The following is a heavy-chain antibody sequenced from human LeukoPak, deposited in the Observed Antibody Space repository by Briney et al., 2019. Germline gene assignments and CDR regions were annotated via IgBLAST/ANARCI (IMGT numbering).Heavy chain of an antibody. CDR1: GFTFSSYG. V-gene: IGHV3-30*02. J-gene: IGHJ6*03. CDR3: AKDSGYEDYYYYYMDV. D-gene: IGHD5-18*01. Sequence: PGGSLRLSCAASGFTFSSYGMHWVRQAPGKGLEWVAFIRYDGSNKYYADSVKGRFTISRDNSKNTLYLQMNSLRAEDTAVYYCAKDSGYEDYYYYYMDVWGKGTTVTVSS. CDR2: IRYDGSNK.